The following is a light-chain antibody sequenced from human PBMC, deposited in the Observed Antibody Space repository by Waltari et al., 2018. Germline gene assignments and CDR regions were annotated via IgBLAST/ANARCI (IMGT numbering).Light chain of an antibody. V-gene: IGLV2-14*01. CDR1: RSDVGGYNY. J-gene: IGLJ3*02. CDR2: EVS. CDR3: SSYTASSTRV. Sequence: QSALTQPASVSGSPGQSITISCTGTRSDVGGYNYVPWYQQHPDKVPKLIIFEVSHRPSGVSDRFSGSKSGNTASLTISGLQTEDEANYYCSSYTASSTRVFGGGTTLTVL.